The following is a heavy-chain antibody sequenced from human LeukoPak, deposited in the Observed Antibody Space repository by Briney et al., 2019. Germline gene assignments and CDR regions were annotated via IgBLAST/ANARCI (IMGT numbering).Heavy chain of an antibody. V-gene: IGHV4-59*01. Sequence: SETLSLTCTVSGGSISSYYWSWIRQPPGKGLELIGYIYYSGSTNYNPSLKSRVTISVDTSKNQFSLKLSSVTAADTAVYYCARDGNYGMDVWGQGTTVTVSS. CDR2: IYYSGST. J-gene: IGHJ6*02. CDR3: ARDGNYGMDV. CDR1: GGSISSYY. D-gene: IGHD1-1*01.